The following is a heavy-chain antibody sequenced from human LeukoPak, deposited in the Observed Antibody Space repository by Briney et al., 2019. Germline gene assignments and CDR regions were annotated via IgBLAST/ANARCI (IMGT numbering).Heavy chain of an antibody. CDR2: IDSGGNR. CDR1: GFTVYTYY. Sequence: GGSLRLSCAASGFTVYTYYVTWVRQAPGKGLEWVSVIDSGGNRYYADSVKGRFTFSRDNSKNTVHLLMNTLRAEDTAVYFCARDLTYAGTPGAFAVWRQGAMATVSS. V-gene: IGHV3-53*01. J-gene: IGHJ3*01. CDR3: ARDLTYAGTPGAFAV. D-gene: IGHD4-23*01.